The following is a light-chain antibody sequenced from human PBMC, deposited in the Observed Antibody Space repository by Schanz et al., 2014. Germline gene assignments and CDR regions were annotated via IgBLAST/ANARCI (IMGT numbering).Light chain of an antibody. Sequence: EIVLTQSPGTLSLSPGESATLSCRASQSVSSYLAWYQQKPGQAPRLLIYNASKRATGIPDRFSGSGSGTDFTLSISRLEPEDFAVYYCQQYATALLTFGGGTKVEIK. CDR2: NAS. J-gene: IGKJ4*01. V-gene: IGKV3-20*01. CDR3: QQYATALLT. CDR1: QSVSSY.